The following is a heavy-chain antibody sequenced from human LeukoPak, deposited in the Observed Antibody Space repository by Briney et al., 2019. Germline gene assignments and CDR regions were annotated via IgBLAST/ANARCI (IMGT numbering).Heavy chain of an antibody. Sequence: GGSLRLSCAASGFTFSSYWMSWVRQAPGKGLEWVANIKQDGSEKYYVDSVKGRSTTSRDNAKNSLYLQMNSLRAEDTAVYYCARSPISCSGGSCYLHFFDYWGQGTLVTVSS. V-gene: IGHV3-7*01. D-gene: IGHD2-15*01. CDR1: GFTFSSYW. CDR2: IKQDGSEK. CDR3: ARSPISCSGGSCYLHFFDY. J-gene: IGHJ4*02.